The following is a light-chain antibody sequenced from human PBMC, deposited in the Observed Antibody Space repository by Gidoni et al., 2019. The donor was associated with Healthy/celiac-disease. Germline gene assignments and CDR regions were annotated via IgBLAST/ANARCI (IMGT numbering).Light chain of an antibody. CDR3: QPYGSSPQT. J-gene: IGKJ2*01. V-gene: IGKV3-20*01. CDR1: QSVSSSY. Sequence: EIVLTQSPGTLSLSPGERATLSCRASQSVSSSYLAWYQQKPGQAPRLLIYGASSRATGIPDRFSGSGSGTDFTLTISRLEPEDFAVYYCQPYGSSPQTFGQWTKLEIK. CDR2: GAS.